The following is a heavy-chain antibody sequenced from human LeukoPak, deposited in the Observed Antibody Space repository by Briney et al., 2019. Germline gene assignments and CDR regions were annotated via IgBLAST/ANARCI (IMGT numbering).Heavy chain of an antibody. D-gene: IGHD2-2*01. J-gene: IGHJ5*02. CDR1: GGSISSGDYY. CDR2: IYYSGST. CDR3: ARGPVVPAAIGWFDP. V-gene: IGHV4-30-4*08. Sequence: SQTLSLTCTVSGGSISSGDYYWSWIRQPPGKGLEWIGYIYYSGSTNYNPSLKSRVTMSVDTSKNQFSLKLSSVTAADTAVYYCARGPVVPAAIGWFDPWGQGTLVTVSS.